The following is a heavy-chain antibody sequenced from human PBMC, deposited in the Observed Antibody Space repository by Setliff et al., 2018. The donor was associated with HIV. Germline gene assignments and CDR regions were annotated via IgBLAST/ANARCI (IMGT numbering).Heavy chain of an antibody. CDR1: GYVFTTYY. CDR3: ARGGRLDGTSGFYYPLQF. V-gene: IGHV1-46*04. CDR2: INPSGGAT. J-gene: IGHJ4*02. D-gene: IGHD3-22*01. Sequence: ASVKVSCKASGYVFTTYYIHWVRQTPGQGLEWMGIINPSGGATTSARKLQGRVSMTKDKSTTTVHMELSSLKSEDTAVYYCARGGRLDGTSGFYYPLQFWGQGTLVTVSS.